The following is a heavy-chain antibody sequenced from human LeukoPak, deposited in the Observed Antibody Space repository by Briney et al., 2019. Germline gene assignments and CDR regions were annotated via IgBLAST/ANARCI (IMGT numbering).Heavy chain of an antibody. CDR1: GGSVSNYY. CDR2: MLTSGRST. D-gene: IGHD6-19*01. J-gene: IGHJ3*02. CDR3: ARPTGHSSGWPDAFDI. V-gene: IGHV4-4*07. Sequence: KPSETLSLTCTISGGSVSNYYWSWIRQPAGKGLEWIGRMLTSGRSTNYNPSLTSRVTMSVDTSKNQLSLTLSSVTAADTAVYYCARPTGHSSGWPDAFDIWGQGTMVTVSS.